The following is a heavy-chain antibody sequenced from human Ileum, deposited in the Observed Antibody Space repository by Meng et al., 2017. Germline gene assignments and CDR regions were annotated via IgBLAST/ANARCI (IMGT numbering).Heavy chain of an antibody. J-gene: IGHJ4*02. Sequence: QGQLQEGGGGLLKPSESLSLTCPVYGASFTGYSWTWIRQSPGKGLEWIGEVNHDGCTNYSPSLKSRVIISIDTSKNQFSLKLTAVTATDAAVYYCAREGSWFGADYWGQGTLVTVSS. CDR1: GASFTGYS. V-gene: IGHV4-34*02. D-gene: IGHD3-10*01. CDR3: AREGSWFGADY. CDR2: VNHDGCT.